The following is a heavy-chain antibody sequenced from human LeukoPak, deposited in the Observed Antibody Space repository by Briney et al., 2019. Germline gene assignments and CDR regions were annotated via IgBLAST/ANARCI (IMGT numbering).Heavy chain of an antibody. CDR1: GFTFSSYA. CDR2: ISGSGGST. D-gene: IGHD6-13*01. CDR3: SKGRPLVAAGGVYFDY. V-gene: IGHV3-23*01. Sequence: GGSLTLACAASGFTFSSYAMSWVRQAPGKGLELVSAISGSGGSTYYADSVKGRLTISRDNSKNTLYLQMNSLRAEDTGVICCSKGRPLVAAGGVYFDYWGQGTLVTVP. J-gene: IGHJ4*02.